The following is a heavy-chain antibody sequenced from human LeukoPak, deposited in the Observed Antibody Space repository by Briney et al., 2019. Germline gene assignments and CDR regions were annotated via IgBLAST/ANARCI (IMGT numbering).Heavy chain of an antibody. Sequence: LETLSLTCAVYGGSFSGYYWSWIRQPPGKGLEWIGEINHSGSTNYNPSLKSRVTISVDTSKNQLSLKLSSVTAADTAVYYCARVRRYLPHLDYWGQGTLVTVSS. D-gene: IGHD3-9*01. V-gene: IGHV4-34*01. CDR2: INHSGST. CDR1: GGSFSGYY. CDR3: ARVRRYLPHLDY. J-gene: IGHJ4*02.